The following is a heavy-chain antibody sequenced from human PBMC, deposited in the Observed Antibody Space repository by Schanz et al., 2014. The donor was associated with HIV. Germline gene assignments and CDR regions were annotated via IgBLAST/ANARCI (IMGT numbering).Heavy chain of an antibody. J-gene: IGHJ6*02. CDR3: ARDQLGTMDSYYYYYGMDV. Sequence: QAQVVESGGGVVRPGRSLRLSCAAAGFTFSRFGMHWVRQAPGKGLEWVDARWYEGNTEYYADSVKGRFTISRDDSKTTQYLQRNSLRGEDSAVYYGARDQLGTMDSYYYYYGMDVWGQGTTVIVSS. V-gene: IGHV3-33*01. CDR1: GFTFSRFG. D-gene: IGHD5-12*01. CDR2: RWYEGNTE.